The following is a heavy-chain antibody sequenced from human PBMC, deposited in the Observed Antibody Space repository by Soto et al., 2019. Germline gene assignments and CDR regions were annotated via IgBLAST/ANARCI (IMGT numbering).Heavy chain of an antibody. J-gene: IGHJ6*02. CDR3: ARVDSSGWYGFYYYYGMDV. CDR2: INHSGST. V-gene: IGHV4-34*01. Sequence: PSETLSLTCAVYGGSFSGYYWSWIRQPPGKGLEWIGEINHSGSTNYNPSLKSRVTISVDTSKNQFSLKLSSVTAADTAVYYCARVDSSGWYGFYYYYGMDVWGQGTTVT. CDR1: GGSFSGYY. D-gene: IGHD6-19*01.